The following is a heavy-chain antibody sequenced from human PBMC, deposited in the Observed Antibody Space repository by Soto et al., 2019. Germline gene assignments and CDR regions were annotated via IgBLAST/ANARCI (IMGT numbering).Heavy chain of an antibody. CDR2: IYYSGST. CDR3: ARAPRGYSYGLDY. J-gene: IGHJ4*02. V-gene: IGHV4-39*01. D-gene: IGHD5-18*01. CDR1: GGSISSSSYY. Sequence: PSETLSLTCTVSGGSISSSSYYWGWIRQPPGKGLEWIGSIYYSGSTYYNLSLKSRVTISVDTSKNQFSLKLSSVTAADTAVYFCARAPRGYSYGLDYWGQGTLVTVSS.